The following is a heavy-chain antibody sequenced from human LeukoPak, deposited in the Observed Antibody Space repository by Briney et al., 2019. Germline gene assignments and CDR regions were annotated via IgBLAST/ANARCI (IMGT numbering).Heavy chain of an antibody. D-gene: IGHD6-19*01. J-gene: IGHJ4*02. CDR3: VRDTGSGWDFDY. Sequence: GGSLRLSCAASGFTFNAYAIHWVRQAPGKGLEWVSLVKGDGVTTDYANSVKGRFTVTRDNSNNSLYLQMSNLRADDTALYYCVRDTGSGWDFDYWGQGTLVTVSS. CDR1: GFTFNAYA. CDR2: VKGDGVTT. V-gene: IGHV3-43*02.